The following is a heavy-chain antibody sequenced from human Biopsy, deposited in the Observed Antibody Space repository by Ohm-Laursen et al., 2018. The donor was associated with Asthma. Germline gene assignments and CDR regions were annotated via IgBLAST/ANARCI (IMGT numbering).Heavy chain of an antibody. D-gene: IGHD3-22*01. V-gene: IGHV3-30*03. J-gene: IGHJ3*02. CDR1: GFVFSQCG. CDR3: ARQSGQDYGDSSGFDI. CDR2: VSSDGHNK. Sequence: SLRLSCAAPGFVFSQCGMHWVRQGPGKGLEWVALVSSDGHNKYYEDSVKGRFTISRDNSRNRLYLQINRPTVEDSAVYFCARQSGQDYGDSSGFDIWGQGTKVAVSS.